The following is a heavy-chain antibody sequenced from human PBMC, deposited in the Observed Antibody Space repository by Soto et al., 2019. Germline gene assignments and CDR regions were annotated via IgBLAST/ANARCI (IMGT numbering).Heavy chain of an antibody. CDR1: GFNVSYNY. CDR2: IFYGGTT. Sequence: EVQLVETGGGLVQPGGSLRLSCAASGFNVSYNYISWVRQPPGQGLEWVSVIFYGGTTYYAESVKGRFTISRDNSKNMVYLQMNSLRVEDTAVYYCGSIAGAEGFDPWGQGTLVTVSS. V-gene: IGHV3-53*02. CDR3: GSIAGAEGFDP. J-gene: IGHJ5*02. D-gene: IGHD6-19*01.